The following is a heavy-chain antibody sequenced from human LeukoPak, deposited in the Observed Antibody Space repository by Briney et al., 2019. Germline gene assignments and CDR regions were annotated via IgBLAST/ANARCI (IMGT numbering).Heavy chain of an antibody. Sequence: SETLSLTCAVYGGSFSGYYWSWIRQPPGKGLEWIGEINHSGSTNYNPSLKSRVTISVDTSKNQFSLKLSSVTAADTAVYYCARERPLIAARNPRFDYWGQGTLVTVSS. CDR2: INHSGST. CDR3: ARERPLIAARNPRFDY. J-gene: IGHJ4*02. D-gene: IGHD6-6*01. V-gene: IGHV4-34*01. CDR1: GGSFSGYY.